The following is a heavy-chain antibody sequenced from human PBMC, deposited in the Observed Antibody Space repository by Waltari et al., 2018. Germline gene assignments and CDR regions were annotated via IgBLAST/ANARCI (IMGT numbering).Heavy chain of an antibody. CDR2: VKQGCSEK. V-gene: IGHV3-7*01. CDR1: GFMFNNYR. Sequence: EVRLVESGGTMVQPGGSLRLSCAAPGFMFNNYRMNWVGQAQGQGMQWMADVKQGCSEKYLVDSENGRFTVTRDDTKNSLFLQMNSLSAGETADYYCVSGADCGGACYPGGPCDLWRHGTVVIVSS. D-gene: IGHD2-21*02. CDR3: VSGADCGGACYPGGPCDL. J-gene: IGHJ3*01.